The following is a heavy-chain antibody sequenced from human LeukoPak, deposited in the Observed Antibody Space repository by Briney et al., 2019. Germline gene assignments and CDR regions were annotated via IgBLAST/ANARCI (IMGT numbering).Heavy chain of an antibody. V-gene: IGHV3-30*04. D-gene: IGHD2-8*02. CDR1: GFAFSSYA. CDR2: ISYHARDQ. CDR3: AAQPCSGGVCYLDY. Sequence: GRSLRLSCAASGFAFSSYAMHWVRQAPGKGLEWVTVISYHARDQFYADSVKGRFTVSRDNSKNTLYLQMNSLRAEDSAVYYCAAQPCSGGVCYLDYWGQGTLVTVSS. J-gene: IGHJ4*02.